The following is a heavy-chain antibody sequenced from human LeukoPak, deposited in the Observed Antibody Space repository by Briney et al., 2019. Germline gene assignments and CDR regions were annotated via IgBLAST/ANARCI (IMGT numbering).Heavy chain of an antibody. J-gene: IGHJ5*02. Sequence: VGSLRLSCAASGFTFSSYAMSWVRQAPGKGLEWVSAISGSGGSTYYADSVKGRFTISRDNSKNTLYLQMNSLRAEDTAVYYCAKVYYDFWSGPHDDPWGQGTLVTVSS. D-gene: IGHD3-3*01. CDR1: GFTFSSYA. CDR2: ISGSGGST. V-gene: IGHV3-23*01. CDR3: AKVYYDFWSGPHDDP.